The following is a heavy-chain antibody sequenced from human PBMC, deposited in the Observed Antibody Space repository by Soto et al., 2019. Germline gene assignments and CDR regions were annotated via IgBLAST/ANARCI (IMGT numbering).Heavy chain of an antibody. CDR1: GGSVSSNSEY. CDR3: ATTRGYSGWFYP. J-gene: IGHJ5*02. CDR2: FFSSGST. D-gene: IGHD5-18*01. V-gene: IGHV4-61*01. Sequence: QVQLQESGPGLVKASETLSLTCTVSGGSVSSNSEYWTWLRQPPGKGLEWIGYFFSSGSTNYNPSLKSRVSISVVTSKYQFSLRLSSLTPADTAVLYWATTRGYSGWFYPWGQGFPVTVSS.